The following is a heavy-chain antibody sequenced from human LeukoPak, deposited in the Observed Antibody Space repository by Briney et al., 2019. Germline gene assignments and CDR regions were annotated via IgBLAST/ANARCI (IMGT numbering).Heavy chain of an antibody. Sequence: SETLPLTCAVYGGSFSGYYWSWIRQPPGKGLEWIGEINHSGSTNYNPSLKSRVTISVDTSKNQFSLKLSSVTAADTAVYYCARRRYCTNGVCYRTRYYFDYWGQGTLVTVSS. CDR3: ARRRYCTNGVCYRTRYYFDY. CDR2: INHSGST. V-gene: IGHV4-34*01. D-gene: IGHD2-8*01. J-gene: IGHJ4*02. CDR1: GGSFSGYY.